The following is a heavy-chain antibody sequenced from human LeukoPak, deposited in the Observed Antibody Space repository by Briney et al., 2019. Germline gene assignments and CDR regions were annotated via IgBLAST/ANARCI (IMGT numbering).Heavy chain of an antibody. D-gene: IGHD6-19*01. CDR3: ARIGGVAGNFDY. Sequence: GGSLRLSCAASGFTFSSYSMNWVRQAPGKGLEWVSSISSSSSYIYYADSVKGRFTISRDNAKNSLYLQMNSLRAEDTAVYYCARIGGVAGNFDYWGQGTLVTVSS. CDR1: GFTFSSYS. J-gene: IGHJ4*02. V-gene: IGHV3-21*04. CDR2: ISSSSSYI.